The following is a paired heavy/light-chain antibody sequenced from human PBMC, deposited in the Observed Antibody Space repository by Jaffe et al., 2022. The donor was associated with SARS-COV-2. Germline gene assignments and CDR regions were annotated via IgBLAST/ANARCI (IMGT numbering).Heavy chain of an antibody. J-gene: IGHJ3*02. Sequence: QVQLQESGPGLVKPSGTLSLTCAVSGGSISSSNWWSWVRQPPGKGLEWIGEISHSGGTNFSPALKSRVTISVDKSKNQFSLKLSSVTAADTAVYYCASSSATADAFDIWGQGTMVTVSS. CDR2: ISHSGGT. CDR1: GGSISSSNW. CDR3: ASSSATADAFDI. D-gene: IGHD4-4*01. V-gene: IGHV4-4*02.
Light chain of an antibody. CDR1: SLRSYY. CDR3: NSRDSSDNHPVV. V-gene: IGLV3-19*01. Sequence: SSELTQDPAVSVALGQTVRITCQGDSLRSYYASWYQQRPGQAPVLVIYGKNNRPSGIPDRFSGSSSGNTASLTITGAQADDEADYYCNSRDSSDNHPVVFGGGTKLTVL. CDR2: GKN. J-gene: IGLJ2*01.